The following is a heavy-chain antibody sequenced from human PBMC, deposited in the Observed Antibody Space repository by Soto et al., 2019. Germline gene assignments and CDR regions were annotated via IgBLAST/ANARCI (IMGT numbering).Heavy chain of an antibody. Sequence: QVQLVQSGAEVKKPGSSVKVSCKASGGTFSSYAISWVRQAPGHGLEWMGGIIPISATTNYAQKFQGRVTITADESTSTAYMELSSLRSEDTAVYYCARSQGSSTSLEIYYYYYYGMDVWGQGTTVTVSS. D-gene: IGHD2-2*01. V-gene: IGHV1-69*01. CDR2: IIPISATT. CDR3: ARSQGSSTSLEIYYYYYYGMDV. J-gene: IGHJ6*02. CDR1: GGTFSSYA.